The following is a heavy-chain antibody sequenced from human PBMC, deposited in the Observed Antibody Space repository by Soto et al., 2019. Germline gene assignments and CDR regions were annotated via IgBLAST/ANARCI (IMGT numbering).Heavy chain of an antibody. CDR3: AKESMPEHYGDTLFDY. CDR1: GFSFSNYA. D-gene: IGHD4-17*01. Sequence: EVQLLESGGGLVQPGGSLRLSCAASGFSFSNYALSWVRQSPGKGLEWVSTFSAGGRAYYADSVKGRFTIAKDTSKNTLHLHARSLRAEDTAVYYCAKESMPEHYGDTLFDYWGQGTRVTVSS. V-gene: IGHV3-23*01. CDR2: FSAGGRA. J-gene: IGHJ4*02.